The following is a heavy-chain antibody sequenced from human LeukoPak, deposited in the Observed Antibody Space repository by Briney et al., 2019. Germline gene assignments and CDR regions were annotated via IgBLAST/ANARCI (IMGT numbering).Heavy chain of an antibody. CDR3: VRFGLTSSLDY. Sequence: GESLKISCQASGYDFTSYWIGWVRQVPGKGLEWMGLIYPGDSDTRYSPSFQGQVTFSVDMSISTAYLQLSGLRASDTAIYYCVRFGLTSSLDYWGQGTLVTVSS. CDR2: IYPGDSDT. CDR1: GYDFTSYW. J-gene: IGHJ4*02. D-gene: IGHD6-13*01. V-gene: IGHV5-51*01.